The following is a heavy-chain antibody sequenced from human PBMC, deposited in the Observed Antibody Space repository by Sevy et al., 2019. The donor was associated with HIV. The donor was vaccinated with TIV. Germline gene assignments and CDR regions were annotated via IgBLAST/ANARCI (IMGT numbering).Heavy chain of an antibody. CDR2: IKSKTDGGTT. J-gene: IGHJ4*02. D-gene: IGHD2-15*01. CDR1: GFTFSNAL. CDR3: TTCSGGSCYSNY. V-gene: IGHV3-15*01. Sequence: LSLTCAASGFTFSNALMSWVRQAPGKGREWVGRIKSKTDGGTTDYAAPVKGRFTISRDASKITLYLQMNSLKTEDTAVYYCTTCSGGSCYSNYWGQGTLVTVSS.